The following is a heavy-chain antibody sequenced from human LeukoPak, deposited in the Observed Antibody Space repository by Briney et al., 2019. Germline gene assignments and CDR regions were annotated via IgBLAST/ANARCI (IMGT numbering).Heavy chain of an antibody. Sequence: GASVKVSCRVSGNSLTELSIRWVRQAPGKGLEWMGGFDPEDGETIYAQRFQDRVTMTEDASTDTAYMRLSSLRSEDTAVYYCATGRPLLWFGDSSYIKGIFDFWGQGTPLTVSS. CDR1: GNSLTELS. CDR3: ATGRPLLWFGDSSYIKGIFDF. CDR2: FDPEDGET. V-gene: IGHV1-24*01. J-gene: IGHJ4*02. D-gene: IGHD3-10*01.